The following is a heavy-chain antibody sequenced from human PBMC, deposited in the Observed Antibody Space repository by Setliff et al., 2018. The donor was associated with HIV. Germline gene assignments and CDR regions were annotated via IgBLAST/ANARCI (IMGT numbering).Heavy chain of an antibody. V-gene: IGHV4-59*01. CDR3: ARGRGRAPLSYYFDS. CDR2: VSYSGSV. CDR1: PGSISVYY. Sequence: SETLSLTCTVPPGSISVYYWTWVRQPPGRGLEWVGYVSYSGSVSYNPSLNSRVTMSIDASRDQFSLKLDSVTVADTAIYYCARGRGRAPLSYYFDSWGQGRLVTVS. J-gene: IGHJ4*02. D-gene: IGHD2-15*01.